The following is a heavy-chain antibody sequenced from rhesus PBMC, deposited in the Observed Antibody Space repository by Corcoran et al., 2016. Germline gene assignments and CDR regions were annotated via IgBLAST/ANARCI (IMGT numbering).Heavy chain of an antibody. CDR3: VGNSDYYFDF. J-gene: IGHJ4*01. CDR1: GGAFSGYC. Sequence: QVQLQESGPGPVKPSATLSLTCAVSGGAFSGYCWSWIRQPPGKDLEWFGEINGNSAATNCNPSLKSRITTTENTSKQQFSMKLTAVTAAAAAVHCCVGNSDYYFDFWGQGVLVTVSS. CDR2: INGNSAAT. V-gene: IGHV4-81*01. D-gene: IGHD1-44*01.